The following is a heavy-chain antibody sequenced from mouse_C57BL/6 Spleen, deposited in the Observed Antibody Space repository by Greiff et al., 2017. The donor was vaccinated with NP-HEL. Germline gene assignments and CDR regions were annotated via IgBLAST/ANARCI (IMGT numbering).Heavy chain of an antibody. CDR3: ASHGYPYAMDY. V-gene: IGHV1-26*01. CDR2: INPNNGGT. Sequence: VQLKQSGPELVKPGASVKISCKASGYTFTDYYMNWVKQSHGKSLEWIGDINPNNGGTSYNQKFKGKATLTVDKSSSTAYMELRSLTSEDSAVYYCASHGYPYAMDYWGQGTSVTVSS. D-gene: IGHD2-2*01. J-gene: IGHJ4*01. CDR1: GYTFTDYY.